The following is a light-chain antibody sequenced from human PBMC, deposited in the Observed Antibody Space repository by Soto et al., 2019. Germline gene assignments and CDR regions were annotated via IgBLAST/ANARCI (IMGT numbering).Light chain of an antibody. V-gene: IGKV1-27*01. CDR1: QGISNS. CDR3: RKYNSAQYN. Sequence: DIQMTQAPSALSASGGDRVTITCRASQGISNSLAWYQQKPGQVPKLLIYDASTLQSGVPSRFNGSGCGTECTFTVSSLQHEDVAPYFCRKYNSAQYNFGQGTKLESK. CDR2: DAS. J-gene: IGKJ2*01.